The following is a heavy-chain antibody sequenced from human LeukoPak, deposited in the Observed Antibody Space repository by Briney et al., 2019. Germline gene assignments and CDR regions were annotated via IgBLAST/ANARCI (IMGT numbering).Heavy chain of an antibody. CDR1: GGTFSSYA. D-gene: IGHD5-12*01. CDR2: IIPIFGTA. J-gene: IGHJ4*02. Sequence: ASVKVSCKASGGTFSSYAISWVRQAPGQGLEWMGGIIPIFGTANYAQKFQGRVTITTDESTSTAYMELSSLRSEDTAVYYCAGRRRRGYSGYAVDYWGQGTLVTVSS. CDR3: AGRRRRGYSGYAVDY. V-gene: IGHV1-69*05.